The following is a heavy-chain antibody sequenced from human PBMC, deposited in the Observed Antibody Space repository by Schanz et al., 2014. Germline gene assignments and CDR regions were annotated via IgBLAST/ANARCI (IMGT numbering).Heavy chain of an antibody. CDR2: IFGGDYT. CDR1: GFTFSSYA. CDR3: ARGVHLALFDY. J-gene: IGHJ4*02. D-gene: IGHD3-10*02. V-gene: IGHV3-66*01. Sequence: EVQLVESGGGLVQPGGSLRLSCAASGFTFSSYAMSWVRQAPGKGLEWVSTIFGGDYTYYADSVKGRFTISRDNSKNTLYLQMSSLRVEDTGVYYCARGVHLALFDYWGQGTLVTVSS.